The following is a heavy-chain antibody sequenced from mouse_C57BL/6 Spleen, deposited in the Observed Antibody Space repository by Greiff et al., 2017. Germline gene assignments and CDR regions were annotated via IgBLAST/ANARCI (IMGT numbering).Heavy chain of an antibody. J-gene: IGHJ4*01. CDR3: AREDYGRYYAMDY. V-gene: IGHV1-69*01. CDR1: GYTFTSYW. CDR2: IDPSDSYT. Sequence: QVHVKQPGAELVMPGASVKLSCKASGYTFTSYWMHWVKQRPGQGLEWIGEIDPSDSYTNYNQKFKGKSTLTVDKSSSTAYMQLSSLTSEDSAVYYCAREDYGRYYAMDYWGQGTSVTVSS. D-gene: IGHD1-1*02.